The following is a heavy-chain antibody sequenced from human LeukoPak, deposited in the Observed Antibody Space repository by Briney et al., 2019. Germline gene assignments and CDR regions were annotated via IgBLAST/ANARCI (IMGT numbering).Heavy chain of an antibody. V-gene: IGHV4-59*01. J-gene: IGHJ4*02. CDR3: ARYGDYGDRIDY. CDR1: GGSISSYY. Sequence: PSETLSLTCTVSGGSISSYYWSWIRQPPGKGLDWIGYIYYSGSTNYNPSLKSRVTISVDTSKNQFSLKLSSVTAADTAVYYCARYGDYGDRIDYWGQGTLVTVSS. D-gene: IGHD4-17*01. CDR2: IYYSGST.